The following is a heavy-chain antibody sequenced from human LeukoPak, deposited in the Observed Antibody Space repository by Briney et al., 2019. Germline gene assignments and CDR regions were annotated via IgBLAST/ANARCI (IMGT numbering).Heavy chain of an antibody. D-gene: IGHD5-18*01. CDR1: GFRFSSYS. CDR3: AEDTSMVTGYYFDY. J-gene: IGHJ4*02. CDR2: ITSSSSTL. V-gene: IGHV3-48*01. Sequence: GWSLRLSCAASGFRFSSYSMNWVRQAPGKGLEWVSYITSSSSTLYYADSVKGRFTISRDNAKNSLYLQMNSLRAEDTAVYYCAEDTSMVTGYYFDYWGQGTLVTVSS.